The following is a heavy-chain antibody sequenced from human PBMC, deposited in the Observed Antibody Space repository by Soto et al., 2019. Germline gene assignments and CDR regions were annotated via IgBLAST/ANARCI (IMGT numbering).Heavy chain of an antibody. V-gene: IGHV3-33*01. CDR3: ARDPDAEYSGNYHTPRSLDS. Sequence: PGGSLRLSCAASGFTFSSYGMHWVRQAPGKGLEWVAVIWYDGSNKYYADSVKGRFTISRDNSKNTLYLQMNSLRAEDTALYYCARDPDAEYSGNYHTPRSLDSWGQGTQVTVSS. J-gene: IGHJ4*02. CDR1: GFTFSSYG. CDR2: IWYDGSNK. D-gene: IGHD1-26*01.